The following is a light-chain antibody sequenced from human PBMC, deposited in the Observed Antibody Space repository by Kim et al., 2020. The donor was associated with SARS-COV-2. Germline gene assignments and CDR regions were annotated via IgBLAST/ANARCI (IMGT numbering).Light chain of an antibody. CDR2: QDT. CDR3: QAWDNTWV. J-gene: IGLJ3*02. Sequence: PPSVSLSPGQTVTITGSGDKLGDKYSSWYQQQPGQAPVLVIYQDTKRPSGIPERFVGSNSGNTATLTISGAQAMDEADYYCQAWDNTWVFGGGTQLTVL. V-gene: IGLV3-1*01. CDR1: KLGDKY.